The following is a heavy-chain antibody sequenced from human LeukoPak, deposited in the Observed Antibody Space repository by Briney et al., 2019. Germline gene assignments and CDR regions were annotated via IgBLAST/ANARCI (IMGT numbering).Heavy chain of an antibody. D-gene: IGHD2-21*02. CDR3: ARPGGGGDRYFDL. CDR1: GFTFDDYA. Sequence: GRSLRLSCAASGFTFDDYAMHWVRQAPGKGLEWVSGISWNSGSIGYADSVKGRFTISRDNAKNSLYLQMNSLRAEDTAVYYCARPGGGGDRYFDLWGRGTLVTVSS. V-gene: IGHV3-9*01. CDR2: ISWNSGSI. J-gene: IGHJ2*01.